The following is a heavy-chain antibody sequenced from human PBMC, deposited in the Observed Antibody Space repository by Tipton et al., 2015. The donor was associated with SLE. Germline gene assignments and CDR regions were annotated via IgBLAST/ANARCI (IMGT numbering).Heavy chain of an antibody. CDR1: GYSISSGYY. CDR3: TRRDTSKWRFDY. D-gene: IGHD2-2*01. CDR2: IYHSGST. Sequence: TLSLTCTVSGYSISSGYYWGWIRQPPGKGLEWIGSIYHSGSTYYNPSLKSRVTISVDKSKNQFSLKLNSVTAADTAVYFCTRRDTSKWRFDYWGQGTLVTVSS. J-gene: IGHJ4*02. V-gene: IGHV4-38-2*02.